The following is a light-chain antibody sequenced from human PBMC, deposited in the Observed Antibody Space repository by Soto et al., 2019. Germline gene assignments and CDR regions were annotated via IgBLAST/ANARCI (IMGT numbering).Light chain of an antibody. CDR2: GAS. CDR1: QSGPTTS. V-gene: IGKV3D-20*01. J-gene: IGKJ2*01. CDR3: QLYGDSPPYT. Sequence: VLTQSPVTLSLSPGERVTLSCGATQSGPTTSIVWYQHRPGLAPRLLVDGASRRATGIPDRFSGGGSHLIISRLEPEDFAVYYCQLYGDSPPYTLGQGTKVEIK.